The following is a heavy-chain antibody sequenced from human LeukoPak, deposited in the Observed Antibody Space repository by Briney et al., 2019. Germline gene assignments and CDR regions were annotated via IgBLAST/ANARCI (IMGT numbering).Heavy chain of an antibody. CDR2: ISYDGSNK. J-gene: IGHJ4*02. V-gene: IGHV3-30*04. CDR3: ARDLLGDWLLSS. D-gene: IGHD3/OR15-3a*01. CDR1: GFTFSSYA. Sequence: GGSLRLSCAASGFTFSSYAMHWVRQAPGKGLEWVAVISYDGSNKYYADSVKGRFTISRDNSKNTLYLQMNSLRAEDTAVYHCARDLLGDWLLSSWGQGTLVTVSS.